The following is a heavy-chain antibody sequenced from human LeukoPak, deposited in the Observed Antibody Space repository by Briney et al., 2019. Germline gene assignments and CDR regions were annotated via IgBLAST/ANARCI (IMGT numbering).Heavy chain of an antibody. D-gene: IGHD4-23*01. CDR3: ARVGTAVTQYYFDY. CDR1: GYTFSNYG. V-gene: IGHV1-18*01. Sequence: ASVKVSCKASGYTFSNYGISWVRQAPGQGLEWMGWISAYNGNTKYAQNPQGRVTMTTDTSTSTGYMELRSLRSDDTAVYYCARVGTAVTQYYFDYWGQGTLVTVSS. CDR2: ISAYNGNT. J-gene: IGHJ4*02.